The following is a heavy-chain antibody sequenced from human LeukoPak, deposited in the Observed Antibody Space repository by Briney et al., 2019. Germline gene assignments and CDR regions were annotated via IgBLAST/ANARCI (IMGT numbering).Heavy chain of an antibody. J-gene: IGHJ4*02. CDR3: ASAPASTPREPFDY. Sequence: PSQTLSLTCTVSGGSISSGGYYWSWIRQHPGKGLEWIGYIYYSGSTYYNPSLKSRVTIPVDTSKNQFSLKLSSVTAADTAVYYCASAPASTPREPFDYWGQGSLVTVSS. D-gene: IGHD1-14*01. CDR1: GGSISSGGYY. V-gene: IGHV4-31*03. CDR2: IYYSGST.